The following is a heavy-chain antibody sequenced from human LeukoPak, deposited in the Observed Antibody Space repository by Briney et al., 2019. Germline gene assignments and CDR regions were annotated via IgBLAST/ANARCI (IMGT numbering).Heavy chain of an antibody. J-gene: IGHJ4*02. CDR2: INPNSGGT. D-gene: IGHD3-22*01. V-gene: IGHV1-2*02. CDR1: GYTFTGYY. Sequence: ASAKVSCKASGYTFTGYYMHWVRQAPGQGLEWMGWINPNSGGTNYAQKFQGRVTMTRDTSISTAYMELSRLRSDDTAVYYCARDHVSSGYYLPNRDFDYWGQGTLVTVSS. CDR3: ARDHVSSGYYLPNRDFDY.